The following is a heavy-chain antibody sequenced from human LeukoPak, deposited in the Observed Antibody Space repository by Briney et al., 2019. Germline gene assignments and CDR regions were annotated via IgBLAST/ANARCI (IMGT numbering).Heavy chain of an antibody. CDR1: GFTFSSYA. CDR2: ISGSGGST. V-gene: IGHV3-23*01. D-gene: IGHD3-10*01. J-gene: IGHJ4*02. CDR3: ASESYYYGSGSPIDY. Sequence: GGSLRLSCAASGFTFSSYAMSWVRQAPGKGLEWVSAISGSGGSTYYADSVKGRFTISRDNSKNTLYLQMNSLRAEDTAVYYCASESYYYGSGSPIDYWGQGTLVTVSS.